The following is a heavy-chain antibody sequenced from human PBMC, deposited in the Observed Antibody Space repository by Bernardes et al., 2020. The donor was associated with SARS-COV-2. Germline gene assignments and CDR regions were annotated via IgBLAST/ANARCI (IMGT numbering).Heavy chain of an antibody. J-gene: IGHJ4*02. CDR1: GFTFSSYD. CDR3: ARATVTTDYFDY. D-gene: IGHD4-17*01. V-gene: IGHV3-13*01. Sequence: GGSLRLSCAASGFTFSSYDMHWVRQATGKGLEWVSAIGTAGDTYYPGSVKGRFTISRENAKNSLYLQMNSLRAGDTAVYYCARATVTTDYFDYWGQGTLVTVSS. CDR2: IGTAGDT.